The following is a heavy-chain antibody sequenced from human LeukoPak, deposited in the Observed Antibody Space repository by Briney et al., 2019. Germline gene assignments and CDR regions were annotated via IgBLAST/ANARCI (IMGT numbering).Heavy chain of an antibody. D-gene: IGHD1-26*01. CDR2: ISGIGSST. CDR1: GVTFTSYA. J-gene: IGHJ4*02. V-gene: IGHV3-23*01. CDR3: AKVSGRVGPTTGVDY. Sequence: PGGSLRLSCAASGVTFTSYAMSWLRQAPGKGLQWVSTISGIGSSTFYPDSVKGRFTLSRDQVKNTVYLQLVSLRVDDTAVYYCAKVSGRVGPTTGVDYWGRGTLVAVSS.